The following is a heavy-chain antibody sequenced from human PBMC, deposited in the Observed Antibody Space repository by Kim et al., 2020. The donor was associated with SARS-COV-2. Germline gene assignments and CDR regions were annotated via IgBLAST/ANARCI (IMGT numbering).Heavy chain of an antibody. V-gene: IGHV3-48*03. J-gene: IGHJ6*02. CDR3: ARSRLLSHVQLPAARAMDV. CDR1: GFRLSQYD. D-gene: IGHD2-2*01. Sequence: GGSLRLSCVASGFRLSQYDVTWVRQAPGKGLEWLSYISSFGTTVYYAESLKGRVTISRDNAKESLYLQMNSLRAEDTAVYFCARSRLLSHVQLPAARAMDVWGQGTTVTVSS. CDR2: ISSFGTTV.